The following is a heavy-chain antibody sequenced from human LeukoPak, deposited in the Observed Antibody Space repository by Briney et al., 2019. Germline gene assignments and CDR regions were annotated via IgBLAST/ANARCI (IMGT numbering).Heavy chain of an antibody. CDR1: GFTFSDYY. J-gene: IGHJ5*02. CDR2: ISSSSSYT. Sequence: GGSLRLSCAASGFTFSDYYMSWIRQAPGKGLEWVSYISSSSSYTNYADSVKGRFTISRDNAKNSLYLQMNSLRAEDTAVYYCARDREAAAGTYWFDPWGQGTLVTVSS. D-gene: IGHD6-13*01. CDR3: ARDREAAAGTYWFDP. V-gene: IGHV3-11*06.